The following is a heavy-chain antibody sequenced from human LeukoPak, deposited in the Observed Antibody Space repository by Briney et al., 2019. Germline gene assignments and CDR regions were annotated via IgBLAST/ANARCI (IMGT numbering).Heavy chain of an antibody. CDR1: GFTFSDAW. V-gene: IGHV3-15*01. CDR2: IKSKTDGGTT. CDR3: TTRVFDY. Sequence: GGSLRLSCAASGFTFSDAWMSWVRQAPGKGLEWVGGIKSKTDGGTTDYAAPVKGRFTISRDDSKNTLYLQMNSLKTEDTAVYHCTTRVFDYWGQGTLVTVPS. J-gene: IGHJ4*02.